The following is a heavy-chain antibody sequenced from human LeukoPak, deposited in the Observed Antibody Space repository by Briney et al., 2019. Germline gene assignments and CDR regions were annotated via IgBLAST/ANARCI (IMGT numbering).Heavy chain of an antibody. V-gene: IGHV3-48*01. CDR2: ISSSSSTI. CDR3: AKHIYRYNYGSLDY. D-gene: IGHD5-18*01. J-gene: IGHJ4*02. CDR1: GFTFSSHS. Sequence: GGSLRLSCAASGFTFSSHSMNWVRQAPGKGLEWVSYISSSSSTIYYADSVKGRFTISRDNSKNTLYLHMNSLRAEDTAVYYCAKHIYRYNYGSLDYWGQGTLVTVSS.